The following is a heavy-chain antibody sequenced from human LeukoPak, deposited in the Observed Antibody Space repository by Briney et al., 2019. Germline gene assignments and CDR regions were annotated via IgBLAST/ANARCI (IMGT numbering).Heavy chain of an antibody. V-gene: IGHV1-2*02. CDR2: INPNSGGT. CDR1: GYTFTGYY. CDR3: ARDVYSSSWHYYYYGMDV. J-gene: IGHJ6*02. Sequence: ASVKVSCKASGYTFTGYYMHWVRQAPGQGLEWMGWINPNSGGTNYAQKFQGRVTMTRDTSISTAYMELSRLRSDDTAVYYCARDVYSSSWHYYYYGMDVWGQGTTVTVSS. D-gene: IGHD6-13*01.